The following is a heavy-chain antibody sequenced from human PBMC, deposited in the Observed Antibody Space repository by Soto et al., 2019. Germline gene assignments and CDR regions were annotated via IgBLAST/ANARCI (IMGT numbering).Heavy chain of an antibody. D-gene: IGHD2-2*01. CDR3: ARLGDIVVVPAARFDP. CDR2: IYYSGST. V-gene: IGHV4-39*01. Sequence: QLQLQESGPGLVKPSETLSLTCTVSGGSISSSSYYWGWIRQPPGKGLEWIGSIYYSGSTYYNPSLKSRVTISVDTSKNQFSLKLSSVTAADTAVYYCARLGDIVVVPAARFDPWGQGTLVTVSS. J-gene: IGHJ5*02. CDR1: GGSISSSSYY.